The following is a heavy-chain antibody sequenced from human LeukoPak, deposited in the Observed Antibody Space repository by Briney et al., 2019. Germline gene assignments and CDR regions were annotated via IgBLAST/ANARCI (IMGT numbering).Heavy chain of an antibody. CDR3: AGGNMTTGDY. CDR2: IYYNGST. Sequence: SETLSLTCTVSGGSISSGGYYWSWIRQHPGKGLEWIGYIYYNGSTYYNPSLKSRVTISVDTSKNQFSLKLSSVTAADTAVYYCAGGNMTTGDYWGQGTLVTVSS. D-gene: IGHD4-17*01. V-gene: IGHV4-31*03. CDR1: GGSISSGGYY. J-gene: IGHJ4*02.